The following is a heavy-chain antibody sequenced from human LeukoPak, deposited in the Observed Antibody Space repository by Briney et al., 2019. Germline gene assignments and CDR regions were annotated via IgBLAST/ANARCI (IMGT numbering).Heavy chain of an antibody. CDR3: ARGLREAWYDILTGYSSPLDY. Sequence: ASVKVSCKASGYTFTSYYMHWVRQAPGQGLEWMGIINPSGGSTSYAQKFQGRVTMTRDTSTSTVYMELSSLRSEDTAVYYCARGLREAWYDILTGYSSPLDYWGQGTLVTVSS. V-gene: IGHV1-46*01. D-gene: IGHD3-9*01. J-gene: IGHJ4*02. CDR1: GYTFTSYY. CDR2: INPSGGST.